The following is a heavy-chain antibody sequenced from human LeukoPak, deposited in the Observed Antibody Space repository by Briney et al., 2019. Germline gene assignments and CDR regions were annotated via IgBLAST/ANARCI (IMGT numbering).Heavy chain of an antibody. D-gene: IGHD3-10*01. J-gene: IGHJ6*02. CDR1: GFTFSSYW. Sequence: GGSLRLSCAASGFTFSSYWMSWVRQAPGKRLEWVANIKQDGSEKYYVDSVKGRFTISRDNAKNPLYLQMNSLRAEDTAVYYCAREGRITMVRVLYYGMDVWGQGTTVTVSS. CDR3: AREGRITMVRVLYYGMDV. V-gene: IGHV3-7*01. CDR2: IKQDGSEK.